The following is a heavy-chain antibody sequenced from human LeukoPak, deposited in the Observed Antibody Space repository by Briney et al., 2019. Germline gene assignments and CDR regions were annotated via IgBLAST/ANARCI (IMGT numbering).Heavy chain of an antibody. CDR2: IYSGGST. V-gene: IGHV3-53*01. J-gene: IGHJ4*02. CDR3: ARGGF. Sequence: PGGSPRPPCAAPGFTVRSNYMSWGRQAPGKGLEWGSVIYSGGSTYHADSVKGRFTISRDNSKSTLYLQMNSPRAEDTAVYYCARGGFWGQGTLVTVSS. CDR1: GFTVRSNY.